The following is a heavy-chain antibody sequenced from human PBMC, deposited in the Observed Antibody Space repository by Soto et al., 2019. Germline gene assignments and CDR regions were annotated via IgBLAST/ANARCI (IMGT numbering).Heavy chain of an antibody. Sequence: QITLKESGPTLVKPTQTLTLTCTFSGFSLTTDRVGVGWIRQPPGEALEWLAVIYWDDSKTYRPSLESRLTIPKDNSKNQVALTPPTLDSLDTATYSCAHASGGRSLYWGRGPLVTVSS. CDR2: IYWDDSK. J-gene: IGHJ4*02. CDR1: GFSLTTDRVG. D-gene: IGHD1-26*01. CDR3: AHASGGRSLY. V-gene: IGHV2-5*02.